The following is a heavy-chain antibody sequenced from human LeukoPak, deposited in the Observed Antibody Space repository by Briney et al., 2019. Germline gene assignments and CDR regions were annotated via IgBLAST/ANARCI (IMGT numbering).Heavy chain of an antibody. Sequence: PSETLSLTCTVSGGSISSSSYYWSWIRQPPGKGLEWIGYIYYSGSTNYNPTLKSRVTISVDTSKNQFSLKLSSVTAADTAVYYCARVGSSWYAADYYFDYWGQGTLVTVSS. D-gene: IGHD6-13*01. CDR1: GGSISSSSYY. V-gene: IGHV4-61*01. CDR3: ARVGSSWYAADYYFDY. CDR2: IYYSGST. J-gene: IGHJ4*02.